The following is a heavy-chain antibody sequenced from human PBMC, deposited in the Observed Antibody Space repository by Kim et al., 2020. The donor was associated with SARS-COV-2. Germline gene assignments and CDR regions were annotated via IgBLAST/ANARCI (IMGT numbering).Heavy chain of an antibody. D-gene: IGHD3-22*01. CDR3: AKDIGYYDSSGYEFDAFDI. V-gene: IGHV3-9*01. J-gene: IGHJ3*02. CDR2: ISWNSGSI. Sequence: GGSLRLSCAASGFTFDDYAMHWVRQAPGKGLEWVSGISWNSGSIGYADSVKGRFTISRDNAKNSLYLQMNSLRAEDTALYYCAKDIGYYDSSGYEFDAFDIWGQGTMVTVSS. CDR1: GFTFDDYA.